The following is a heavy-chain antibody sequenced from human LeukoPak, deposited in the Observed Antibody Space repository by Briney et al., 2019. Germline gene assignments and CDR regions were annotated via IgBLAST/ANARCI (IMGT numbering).Heavy chain of an antibody. D-gene: IGHD3-22*01. CDR1: GFTFTRFN. CDR3: ARPSYYDSNGGEGMDV. V-gene: IGHV3-21*06. J-gene: IGHJ6*02. CDR2: ITTSGTYI. Sequence: GGSLRLSCAASGFTFTRFNMNWVRQAPGKGLELVSSITTSGTYIYYADSVKGRFTISRDNAKNSLYLQMNSLRAEDTAVDYCARPSYYDSNGGEGMDVWGQGTTVTVSS.